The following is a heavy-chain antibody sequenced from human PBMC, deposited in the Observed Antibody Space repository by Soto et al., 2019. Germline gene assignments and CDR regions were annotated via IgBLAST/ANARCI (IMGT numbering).Heavy chain of an antibody. CDR1: GYTFTSYA. CDR2: MNPNSGNT. CDR3: ARGPFITKSGSSCHYHFLYV. J-gene: IGHJ6*04. V-gene: IGHV1-8*01. Sequence: QAQVVQSGAEVKKPGASVKVSCKASGYTFTSYAVTWVRQAPGQGLEWMGWMNPNSGNTGFAQKFQGRVTMTRDTSISTAYRELISLTTDDTAVYYCARGPFITKSGSSCHYHFLYVWGKGTTVTVSS. D-gene: IGHD3-22*01.